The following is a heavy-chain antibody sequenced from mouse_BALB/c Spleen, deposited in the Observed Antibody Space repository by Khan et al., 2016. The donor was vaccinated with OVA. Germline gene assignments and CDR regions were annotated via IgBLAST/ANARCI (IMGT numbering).Heavy chain of an antibody. V-gene: IGHV1-87*01. Sequence: VQLQQPGAELARPGASVKLSCKASGYTFTNYWIHWVKQRPGQDLEWIGAIYPGDGDTRYTQKFKDKATLTADKSSSTAYMQLSSLASEDSAVYYCARSWDSYYFDYWGQGTTLTVSS. D-gene: IGHD4-1*01. CDR3: ARSWDSYYFDY. CDR1: GYTFTNYW. CDR2: IYPGDGDT. J-gene: IGHJ2*01.